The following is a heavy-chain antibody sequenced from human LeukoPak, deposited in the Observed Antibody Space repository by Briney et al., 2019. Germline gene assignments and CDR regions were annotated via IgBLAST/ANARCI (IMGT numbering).Heavy chain of an antibody. V-gene: IGHV3-74*01. J-gene: IGHJ5*02. Sequence: GGSLRLSCAASGFTFSSYWMHWVRQAPGKGLVWVSRINSDGSSTSYADSVKGRFTISRDNAKNSLYLQMNSLRAEDTAVFYCARFDTAMDGNWFDPWGQGTLVTVSS. D-gene: IGHD5-18*01. CDR1: GFTFSSYW. CDR2: INSDGSST. CDR3: ARFDTAMDGNWFDP.